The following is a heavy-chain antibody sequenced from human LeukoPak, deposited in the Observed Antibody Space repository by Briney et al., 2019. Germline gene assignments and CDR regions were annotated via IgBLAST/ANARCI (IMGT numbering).Heavy chain of an antibody. CDR3: ANPRYDSSGYYYVD. CDR1: GYTFIDYT. V-gene: IGHV1-3*01. CDR2: INGGSGNT. Sequence: ASVKVSCKASGYTFIDYTMHWLRQAPGQRLDWMGWINGGSGNTKYSPEFQGRVTITRDTSAGTGYVELSSLRSEDTAVYYCANPRYDSSGYYYVDWGQGTLVTVSS. J-gene: IGHJ4*02. D-gene: IGHD3-22*01.